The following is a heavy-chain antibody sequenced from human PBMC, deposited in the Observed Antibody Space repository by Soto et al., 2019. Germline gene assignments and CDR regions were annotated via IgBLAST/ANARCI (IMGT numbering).Heavy chain of an antibody. CDR1: GYPFTSYY. V-gene: IGHV1-46*01. Sequence: QVQLVQSGAEVKKPGASVKVSCKASGYPFTSYYVHWVRQAPGQGLEWMGFINPSSGSTSYAQQFQGRGTMTRDTSTSTVYMEVSSLRSAETAVYYCAREMYTTRGSPFDYWGPRTLVTVSS. CDR3: AREMYTTRGSPFDY. CDR2: INPSSGST. D-gene: IGHD3-16*01. J-gene: IGHJ4*02.